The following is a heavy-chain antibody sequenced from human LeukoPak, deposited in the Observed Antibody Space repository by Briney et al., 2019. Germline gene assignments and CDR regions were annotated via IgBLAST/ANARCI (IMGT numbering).Heavy chain of an antibody. CDR1: EFNFRNSG. CDR3: AREGSTLVIHAFDI. J-gene: IGHJ3*02. V-gene: IGHV3-30*02. CDR2: IQYDGSQK. Sequence: GGSPRLSCAASEFNFRNSGMHWVRQAPGKGLEWVAFIQYDGSQKYYADSVKGRFTISRDNPKNTVSLQMNSLRTEDTAVYFCAREGSTLVIHAFDIWGQGTMVTVSS. D-gene: IGHD2-21*01.